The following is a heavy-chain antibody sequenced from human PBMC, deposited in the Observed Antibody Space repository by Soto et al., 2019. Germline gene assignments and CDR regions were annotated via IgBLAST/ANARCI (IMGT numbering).Heavy chain of an antibody. J-gene: IGHJ4*02. CDR1: GGSIASSPYY. Sequence: QLQLQESGPGLVKPSETLSLICTVSGGSIASSPYYRGWIRQSPGKGLEWIESIYYSGVTHYNPSLKSRVTVSVDTSKNQLSLKLTSMTAADTAVYFCVSQRNYIVVSGSSLDYGSQETLVTFSS. CDR3: VSQRNYIVVSGSSLDY. V-gene: IGHV4-39*01. D-gene: IGHD3-22*01. CDR2: IYYSGVT.